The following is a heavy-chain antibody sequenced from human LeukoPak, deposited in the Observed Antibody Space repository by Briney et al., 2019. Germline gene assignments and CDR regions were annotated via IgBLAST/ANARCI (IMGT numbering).Heavy chain of an antibody. J-gene: IGHJ4*02. CDR1: GGSISSSSYY. CDR2: IYHSGST. CDR3: ARGGDYEVN. D-gene: IGHD4-17*01. Sequence: PSETLSLTCTVSGGSISSSSYYWGWIRQPPGKGLEWIGYIYHSGSTYYNPSLKSRVTISVDRSKNQFSLKLSSVTAADTAVYYCARGGDYEVNWGQGTLVTVSS. V-gene: IGHV4-30-2*01.